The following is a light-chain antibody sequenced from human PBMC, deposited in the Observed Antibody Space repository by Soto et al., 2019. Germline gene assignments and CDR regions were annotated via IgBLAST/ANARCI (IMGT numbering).Light chain of an antibody. V-gene: IGLV1-40*01. CDR3: QSFDSRLSGSV. Sequence: QSVLPKPPSVSGAPGQRVTISCTGSRSNIGAGYDVHWYQQLPGTAPKLLIYGNTNRPSGVPDRFSGSQSGASASLAITGLQADDEADYYCQSFDSRLSGSVFGTGTKLTVL. CDR1: RSNIGAGYD. J-gene: IGLJ1*01. CDR2: GNT.